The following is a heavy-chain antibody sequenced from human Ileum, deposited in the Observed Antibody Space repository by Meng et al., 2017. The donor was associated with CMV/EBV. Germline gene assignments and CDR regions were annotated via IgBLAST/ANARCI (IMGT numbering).Heavy chain of an antibody. J-gene: IGHJ3*02. CDR2: INTATDYT. V-gene: IGHV1-18*01. Sequence: ASVKVSCKASGYIFSDYGMSWVRQAPGLGLEWMGWINTATDYTKFAQKFQGRISMTADTSTTTAHMELRSLRSDDTAVYYCARVGPLGNYPSHAFDIWGQGTMVTVSS. CDR3: ARVGPLGNYPSHAFDI. D-gene: IGHD4-11*01. CDR1: GYIFSDYG.